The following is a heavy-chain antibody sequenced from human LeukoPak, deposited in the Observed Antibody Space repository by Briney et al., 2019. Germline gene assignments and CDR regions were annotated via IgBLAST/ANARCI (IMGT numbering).Heavy chain of an antibody. Sequence: SETLSLTCTVSGGSISSSSYYWGWIRQPPGKGLEWIGSIYYSGSTYYNLSLKSRVTISVDTSKNQFSLKLSSVTAADTAVYYSARLWDYYDSSGYYYRDFDYWGQGTLVTVSS. CDR3: ARLWDYYDSSGYYYRDFDY. J-gene: IGHJ4*02. V-gene: IGHV4-39*01. D-gene: IGHD3-22*01. CDR1: GGSISSSSYY. CDR2: IYYSGST.